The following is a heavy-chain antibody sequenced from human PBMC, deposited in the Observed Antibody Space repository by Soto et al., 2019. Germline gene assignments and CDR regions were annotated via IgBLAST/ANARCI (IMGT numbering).Heavy chain of an antibody. CDR3: AKPAYYYDSSGYYFDY. CDR2: ISYDGSNK. J-gene: IGHJ4*02. D-gene: IGHD3-22*01. Sequence: PGGSWRLSCAASGFTFSSYGMHWVRQAPGKGLEWVAVISYDGSNKYYADSVKGRFTISRDNSKNTLYLQMNSLRAEDTAVYYCAKPAYYYDSSGYYFDYWGQGTLVTVSS. CDR1: GFTFSSYG. V-gene: IGHV3-30*18.